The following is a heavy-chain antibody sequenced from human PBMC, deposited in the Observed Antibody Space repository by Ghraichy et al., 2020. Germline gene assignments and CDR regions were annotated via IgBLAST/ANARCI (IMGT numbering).Heavy chain of an antibody. CDR2: FDPEDGET. CDR3: ATGPLYDSSGYYYNNWFDP. Sequence: ASVKVSCKVSGYTLTELSMHWVRQAPGKGLEWMGGFDPEDGETIYAQKFQGRVTMTEDTSTDTAYMELSSLRSEDTAVYYCATGPLYDSSGYYYNNWFDPWGQGTLVTVSS. J-gene: IGHJ5*02. V-gene: IGHV1-24*01. D-gene: IGHD3-22*01. CDR1: GYTLTELS.